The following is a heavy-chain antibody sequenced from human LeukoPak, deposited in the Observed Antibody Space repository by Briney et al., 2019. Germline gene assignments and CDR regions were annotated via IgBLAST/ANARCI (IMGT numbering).Heavy chain of an antibody. V-gene: IGHV3-53*05. CDR3: AKDKGTTGAYDAFDI. CDR2: IYSGGSR. CDR1: GFTVSSNY. J-gene: IGHJ3*02. D-gene: IGHD1-1*01. Sequence: GGSLRLSCAASGFTVSSNYMSWVRQAPGKGLEWVSIIYSGGSRYYADSVKGRFTISRDNSKNTLYLQMNTLRAEDTAVYYCAKDKGTTGAYDAFDIWGQGTMVTVSS.